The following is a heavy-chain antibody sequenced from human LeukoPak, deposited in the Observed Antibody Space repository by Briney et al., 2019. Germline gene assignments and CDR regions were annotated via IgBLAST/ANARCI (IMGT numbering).Heavy chain of an antibody. CDR2: IYYSGST. Sequence: SETLSLTCTVSGGSISSGGYYWSWLRQHPGTGLEWIGYIYYSGSTYYNPSLKSRVTISVDTSKNQFSLKLSSVTAADTAVYYCARGTRRTYYYDSSGYWGPFDYWGQGTLVTVSS. CDR1: GGSISSGGYY. J-gene: IGHJ4*02. V-gene: IGHV4-31*03. D-gene: IGHD3-22*01. CDR3: ARGTRRTYYYDSSGYWGPFDY.